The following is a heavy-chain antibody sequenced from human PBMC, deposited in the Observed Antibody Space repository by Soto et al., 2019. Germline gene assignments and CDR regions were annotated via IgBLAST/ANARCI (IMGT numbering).Heavy chain of an antibody. J-gene: IGHJ5*02. CDR1: GGTFSSYT. CDR3: AGDCRAYYYDSSGYYLDNWFDP. Sequence: ASVKVSCKASGGTFSSYTISWVRQAPGQGLEWMGRIIPILGIANYAQKFQGRVTITADKSTSTAYMELSSLRSEDTAVYYCAGDCRAYYYDSSGYYLDNWFDPWGQGTLVTVSS. V-gene: IGHV1-69*04. CDR2: IIPILGIA. D-gene: IGHD3-22*01.